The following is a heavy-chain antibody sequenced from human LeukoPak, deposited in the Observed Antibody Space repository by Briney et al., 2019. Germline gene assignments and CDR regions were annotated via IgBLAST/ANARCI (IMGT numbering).Heavy chain of an antibody. J-gene: IGHJ4*02. CDR3: ARGGYYDFWPDDY. Sequence: GASAKVSCNASGYTFTDYYMHWVRQAPGQGLEWMGRINPNSGGTNYAQKFQGRVTMTRDTSISTAYMELSRLKSDDTAVYYCARGGYYDFWPDDYWGQGTLVTVSS. V-gene: IGHV1-2*06. CDR1: GYTFTDYY. D-gene: IGHD3-3*01. CDR2: INPNSGGT.